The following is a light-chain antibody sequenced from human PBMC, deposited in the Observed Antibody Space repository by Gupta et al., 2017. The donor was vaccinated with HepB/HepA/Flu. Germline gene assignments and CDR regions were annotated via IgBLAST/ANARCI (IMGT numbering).Light chain of an antibody. V-gene: IGKV3-15*01. CDR1: QSVSSS. J-gene: IGKJ1*01. Sequence: EIVMTQSPATLSVSPGEGATLSCRASQSVSSSLVWYQQKPGQAPRLLIYDASTRATGIPARFSGSGSGTEFTLTISSLQSEDFAVYYCKQYNDWPWTFGQGSKVEIK. CDR2: DAS. CDR3: KQYNDWPWT.